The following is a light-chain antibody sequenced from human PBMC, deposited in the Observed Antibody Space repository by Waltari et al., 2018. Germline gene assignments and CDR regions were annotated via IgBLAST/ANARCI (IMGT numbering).Light chain of an antibody. V-gene: IGKV3D-15*01. CDR2: GVS. Sequence: DIAMTQSPATLSLSPGERATLSCRASQSVNRNLAWYQQKPGQPPRLLIYGVSSRATGIPIRFTGRWSVMEFTPTIRSPAPEDVGIYCCQQSIQWPYTFGQGTKVAIK. J-gene: IGKJ2*01. CDR1: QSVNRN. CDR3: QQSIQWPYT.